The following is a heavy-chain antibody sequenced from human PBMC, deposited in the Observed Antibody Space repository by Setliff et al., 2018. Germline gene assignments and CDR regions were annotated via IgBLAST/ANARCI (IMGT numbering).Heavy chain of an antibody. D-gene: IGHD2-21*01. Sequence: SETLSLTCTVSGGSISSGGYYWSWIRQHPGKGLEWIGYIYYSGSTYYNPSLKSRVTISVDTSKNQFSLKLSSVTAADTAVYYCARGRYWFAPNWFDPWGQGTQVTVSS. V-gene: IGHV4-31*03. CDR1: GGSISSGGYY. CDR3: ARGRYWFAPNWFDP. J-gene: IGHJ5*02. CDR2: IYYSGST.